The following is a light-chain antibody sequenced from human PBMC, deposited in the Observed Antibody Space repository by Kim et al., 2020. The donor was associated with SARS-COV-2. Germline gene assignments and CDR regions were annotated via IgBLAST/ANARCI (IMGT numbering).Light chain of an antibody. V-gene: IGLV2-14*03. CDR2: DVS. CDR3: SSYTGSDTLV. CDR1: SSDVSVYNY. Sequence: GQSFTISCTGTSSDVSVYNYVSWYQKHPGKAPRLMIYDVSNRPSGVSNRFSGSKSGNTASLTISGLQAEDEADYYCSSYTGSDTLVFGGGTQLTVL. J-gene: IGLJ2*01.